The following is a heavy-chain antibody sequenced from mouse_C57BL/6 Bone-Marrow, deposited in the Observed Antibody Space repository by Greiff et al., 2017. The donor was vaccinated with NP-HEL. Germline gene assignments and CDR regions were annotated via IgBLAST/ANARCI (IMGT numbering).Heavy chain of an antibody. V-gene: IGHV1-64*01. CDR2: IHPNSGST. Sequence: QVQLQQPGAELVKPGASVKLSCKASGYTFTSYWMNWVKQRPGQGLEWIGMIHPNSGSTNYHEKFKSKATLTVHKSSSPAYMKLNSLTSEYSAVYYCAREGGFTTVVATRYFDVWGTGTTVTVSS. D-gene: IGHD1-1*01. CDR3: AREGGFTTVVATRYFDV. CDR1: GYTFTSYW. J-gene: IGHJ1*03.